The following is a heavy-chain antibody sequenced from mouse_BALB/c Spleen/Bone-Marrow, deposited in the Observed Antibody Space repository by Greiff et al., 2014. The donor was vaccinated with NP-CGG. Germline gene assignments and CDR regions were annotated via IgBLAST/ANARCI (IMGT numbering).Heavy chain of an antibody. V-gene: IGHV1-69*01. CDR2: IDTSDSYT. J-gene: IGHJ4*01. CDR1: GYTFTDYW. CDR3: AREDYGYGAMDY. D-gene: IGHD2-2*01. Sequence: VQLQQSGAELVMPGASVKMSCKASGYTFTDYWMHWVKQRPGQGLEWIGAIDTSDSYTSYNQKFKGKATLTVDESSSTAYMQLSSLTSEDSAVYYGAREDYGYGAMDYWGQGTSVTVSS.